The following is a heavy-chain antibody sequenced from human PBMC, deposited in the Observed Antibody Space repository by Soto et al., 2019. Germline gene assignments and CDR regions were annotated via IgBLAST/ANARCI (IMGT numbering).Heavy chain of an antibody. CDR3: DRALLPHAAFDI. CDR2: IYSGGST. V-gene: IGHV3-66*01. J-gene: IGHJ3*02. CDR1: GLTVSRNY. Sequence: GGSLRLSCAASGLTVSRNYMSWVRQAPGKGLEWVSVIYSGGSTYYADSVKGRFTISRDNSKNTLYLQMNSLRAEDTAVYYCDRALLPHAAFDIWGQGTMGTVSS.